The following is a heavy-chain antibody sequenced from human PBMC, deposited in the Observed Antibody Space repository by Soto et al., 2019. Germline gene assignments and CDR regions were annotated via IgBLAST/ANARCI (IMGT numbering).Heavy chain of an antibody. J-gene: IGHJ4*02. CDR1: GGSISSGDYY. D-gene: IGHD1-1*01. V-gene: IGHV4-30-4*01. CDR3: ARQRHGDYVDY. CDR2: IYYSGST. Sequence: SETLSLTCTVSGGSISSGDYYWSWIRQPPGKGLEWIGYIYYSGSTYYNPSLKSRVTISVDTSKNQFSLKLSSVTAADTAVYYCARQRHGDYVDYWGQGTLVTVSS.